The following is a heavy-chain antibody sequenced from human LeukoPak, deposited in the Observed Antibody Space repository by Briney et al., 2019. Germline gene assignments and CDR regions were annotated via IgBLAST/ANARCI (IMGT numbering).Heavy chain of an antibody. D-gene: IGHD6-19*01. Sequence: GGSLRLSCAPSAFIFSYYWMSWVRQAPGKGLEWVANINQDGSEKRYVDSAKGRFTISRDNAENLLYLQMNDLRAEDTAVYYCAREGGSGWYSGWFDPWGQGTLVTVSS. CDR1: AFIFSYYW. J-gene: IGHJ5*02. CDR2: INQDGSEK. CDR3: AREGGSGWYSGWFDP. V-gene: IGHV3-7*03.